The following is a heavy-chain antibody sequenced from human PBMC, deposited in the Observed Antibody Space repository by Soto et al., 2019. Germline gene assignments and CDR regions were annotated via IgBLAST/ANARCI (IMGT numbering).Heavy chain of an antibody. D-gene: IGHD2-15*01. Sequence: QVQLVESGGGVVQPGRSLRLSCAASGFTFSSYGMHWVRQAPGKGLEWVAVIWYDGSNKYYADSVKGRFTISRDNSKNTLYLQMNSLRAEDTAVYYCAGSCSGGSCYDYWGQGTLVTVSS. J-gene: IGHJ4*02. CDR1: GFTFSSYG. CDR2: IWYDGSNK. V-gene: IGHV3-33*01. CDR3: AGSCSGGSCYDY.